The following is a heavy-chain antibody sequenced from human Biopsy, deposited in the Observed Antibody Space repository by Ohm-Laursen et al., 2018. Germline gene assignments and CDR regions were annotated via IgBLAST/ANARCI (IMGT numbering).Heavy chain of an antibody. CDR2: VSTYNGNT. CDR1: GDRFSNYP. CDR3: ARVREGGLLDY. J-gene: IGHJ4*02. D-gene: IGHD3-16*01. Sequence: SVTASCQVSGDRFSNYPVSWVRQAPGHGLEWMGWVSTYNGNTEYEQKFQGRVTMTTDTSANTAYMELRSLRSDDTAVYFCARVREGGLLDYWGQGILVTVSS. V-gene: IGHV1-18*01.